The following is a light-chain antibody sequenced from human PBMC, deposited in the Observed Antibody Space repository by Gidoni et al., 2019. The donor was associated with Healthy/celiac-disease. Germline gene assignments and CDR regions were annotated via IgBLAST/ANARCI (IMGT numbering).Light chain of an antibody. V-gene: IGLV6-57*02. J-gene: IGLJ2*01. CDR1: SGSIASNY. CDR3: QSYDSSNHVV. Sequence: NFMLTQPHSVSESPGKPVTISCTGSSGSIASNYVQWYQQRPGSAPTTVIYEDNQRPSGVPDRFSGSIESSSNSASLTISGLKTEDEADYYCQSYDSSNHVVFGGGTKLTVL. CDR2: EDN.